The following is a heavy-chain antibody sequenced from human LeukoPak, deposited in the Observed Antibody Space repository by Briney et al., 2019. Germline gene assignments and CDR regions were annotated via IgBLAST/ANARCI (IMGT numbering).Heavy chain of an antibody. CDR3: ARSYYYDSSGYCFDY. J-gene: IGHJ4*02. CDR1: GGTFSSYA. D-gene: IGHD3-22*01. CDR2: IIPIFGTA. Sequence: ASVKVSCKASGGTFSSYANSWVRQAPGQGLEWMGGIIPIFGTANYAQKFQGRVTITADESTSTAYMELSSLRSEDTAVYYCARSYYYDSSGYCFDYWGQGTLVTVSS. V-gene: IGHV1-69*13.